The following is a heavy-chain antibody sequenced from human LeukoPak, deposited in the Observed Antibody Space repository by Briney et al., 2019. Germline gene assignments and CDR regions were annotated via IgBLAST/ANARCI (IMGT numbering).Heavy chain of an antibody. CDR3: AKDGAQYSSGPECDP. CDR2: ISHDGMNA. D-gene: IGHD6-19*01. V-gene: IGHV3-23*01. J-gene: IGHJ5*02. CDR1: GLHFSGTA. Sequence: GGSLRLSCAASGLHFSGTAMSWVRQAPGKGLEWVSAISHDGMNAYYADSVKGRFTISRDNSKKTVSLEMSSLTAADTGVYYCAKDGAQYSSGPECDPRSQGALVTVS.